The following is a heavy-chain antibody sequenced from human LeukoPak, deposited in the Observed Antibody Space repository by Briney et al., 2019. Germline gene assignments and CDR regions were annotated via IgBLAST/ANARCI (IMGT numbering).Heavy chain of an antibody. V-gene: IGHV3-30*02. D-gene: IGHD2-2*02. CDR2: IRYDGSNK. Sequence: GSLRLSCAASGFTFSSYGMHWVRQAPGKGLEWVAFIRYDGSNKYYADSVKGRFTISRDNSKNTLYLQMNSLRAEDTAVYYCAKDRYCSSTSCYKDAFDIWGQGTMVTVSS. CDR1: GFTFSSYG. CDR3: AKDRYCSSTSCYKDAFDI. J-gene: IGHJ3*02.